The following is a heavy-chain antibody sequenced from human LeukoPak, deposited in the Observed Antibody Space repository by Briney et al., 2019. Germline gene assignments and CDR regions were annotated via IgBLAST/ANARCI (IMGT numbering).Heavy chain of an antibody. Sequence: GGSLRLSCAASGFTFSSYGMHWVRQAPGKGLEWVAVIWYDGSNKYYADSVKGRFTISRDNSKNTLYLQMNSLRAEDTAVYYCAKMPVSYSSGWSNFDYWGQGTLVTVSS. V-gene: IGHV3-33*06. CDR3: AKMPVSYSSGWSNFDY. D-gene: IGHD6-19*01. CDR1: GFTFSSYG. J-gene: IGHJ4*02. CDR2: IWYDGSNK.